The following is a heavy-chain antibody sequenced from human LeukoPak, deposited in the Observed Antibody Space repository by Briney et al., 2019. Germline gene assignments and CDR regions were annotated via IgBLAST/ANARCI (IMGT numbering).Heavy chain of an antibody. CDR2: ISSSGGST. CDR1: GFSFSSYA. J-gene: IGHJ4*02. D-gene: IGHD6-19*01. Sequence: GGSLRLSCSASGFSFSSYAMHWVRQAPGERLQHVSAISSSGGSTYYADSVKGRFTISRDNSKNTLYLQMSSLRAEDTAVYCCVKDRSSSVWLGDYWGQGTLVTVSS. V-gene: IGHV3-64D*06. CDR3: VKDRSSSVWLGDY.